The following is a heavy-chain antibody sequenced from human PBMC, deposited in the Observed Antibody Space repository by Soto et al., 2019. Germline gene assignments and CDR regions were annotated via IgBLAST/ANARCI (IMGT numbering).Heavy chain of an antibody. D-gene: IGHD6-13*01. Sequence: PGESLKISCAASGFPLTTYALSWVRQAPGKRLEWVSAVSDDGGAHYASSVMGRFIVSRDLSKSTVYLEINGLTAEDTALYYCAKETAGIGIPLFDHWGQGIMVTVSS. CDR2: VSDDGGA. V-gene: IGHV3-23*01. CDR3: AKETAGIGIPLFDH. CDR1: GFPLTTYA. J-gene: IGHJ4*02.